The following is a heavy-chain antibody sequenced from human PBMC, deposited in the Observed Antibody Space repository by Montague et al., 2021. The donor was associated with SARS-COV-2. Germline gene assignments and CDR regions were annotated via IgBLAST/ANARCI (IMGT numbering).Heavy chain of an antibody. CDR3: ARGRENITMVVVVVTDDEYYIDV. CDR1: DGSFSDYS. J-gene: IGHJ4*02. Sequence: SETLSLTCAVYDGSFSDYSWTWIRQPPGKGLEWIGEINHRGSTNYNPSLKSRVTISVDTSKNQFSLKMTSVNAADTAVYYCARGRENITMVVVVVTDDEYYIDVWGQGTMVAVSS. V-gene: IGHV4-34*01. CDR2: INHRGST. D-gene: IGHD3-22*01.